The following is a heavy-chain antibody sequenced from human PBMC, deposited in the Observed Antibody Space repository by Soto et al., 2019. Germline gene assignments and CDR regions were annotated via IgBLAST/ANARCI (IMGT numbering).Heavy chain of an antibody. Sequence: QIHLVESGGDVVQPGKSLRLSCAASGFNFGVFGMHWVRQAPGKGLEWVAFISGDGINTQYADSVRGRFTLSRDYSRKTMYLQMDSLRDEDRALYYCARGNLSFDFDSWGLGTLVTVSS. V-gene: IGHV3-30*03. J-gene: IGHJ4*02. CDR1: GFNFGVFG. CDR3: ARGNLSFDFDS. D-gene: IGHD1-26*01. CDR2: ISGDGINT.